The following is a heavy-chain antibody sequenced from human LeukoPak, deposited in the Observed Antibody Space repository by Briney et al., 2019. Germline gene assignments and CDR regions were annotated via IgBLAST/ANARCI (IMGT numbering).Heavy chain of an antibody. Sequence: PGGSLRLSCAASGFTFSNAWMSWVRQAPGKGLEWVGRIKSKTDGGTTDYAAPVKGRFTISRDDSKNTLYLQMNSLKTEDTAVYYCTTSPGYYDILTGCYPLYCWGQGTLVTVSS. V-gene: IGHV3-15*01. CDR2: IKSKTDGGTT. CDR1: GFTFSNAW. D-gene: IGHD3-9*01. J-gene: IGHJ4*02. CDR3: TTSPGYYDILTGCYPLYC.